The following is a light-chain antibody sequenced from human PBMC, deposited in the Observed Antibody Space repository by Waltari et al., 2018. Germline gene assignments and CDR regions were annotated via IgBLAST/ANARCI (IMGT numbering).Light chain of an antibody. J-gene: IGLJ3*02. CDR1: SLRSYY. CDR3: NSRDSSGNRV. V-gene: IGLV3-19*01. CDR2: GKN. Sequence: SSELTQDLAVSVALGQTVRITCPGGSLRSYYESWYQQKPGQAPVLVTYGKNNRPSRIPDLFSGSSSGNTASVTITGAQAEDEANYYCNSRDSSGNRVFGGVTKLPGL.